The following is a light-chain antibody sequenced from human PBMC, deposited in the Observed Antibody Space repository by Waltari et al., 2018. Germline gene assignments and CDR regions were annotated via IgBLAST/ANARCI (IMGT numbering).Light chain of an antibody. CDR1: QSVGTTY. Sequence: EIVLTQSPGNLSLSPGERATLSCRASQSVGTTYLAWYQQKPGHAPRLLLYGASSRSTSIPARFSGSGSGTDFTLTISRLEPEDFAVYYCQQYGSSPALTFGGGTKVESK. CDR3: QQYGSSPALT. J-gene: IGKJ4*01. CDR2: GAS. V-gene: IGKV3-20*01.